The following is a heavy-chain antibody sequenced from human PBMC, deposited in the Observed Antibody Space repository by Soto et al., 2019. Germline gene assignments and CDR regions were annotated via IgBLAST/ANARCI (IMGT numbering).Heavy chain of an antibody. CDR2: IYYSGST. V-gene: IGHV4-59*01. CDR1: GGSISSYY. J-gene: IGHJ4*02. Sequence: SETLSLTCTVSGGSISSYYWSWIRQPPGKGLEWIGYIYYSGSTNYNPSLKSRVTISVDTSKNQFSLKLSSVTAADTAVYYCARGSPVVDLDWGQGTLVTAPQ. D-gene: IGHD3-16*02. CDR3: ARGSPVVDLD.